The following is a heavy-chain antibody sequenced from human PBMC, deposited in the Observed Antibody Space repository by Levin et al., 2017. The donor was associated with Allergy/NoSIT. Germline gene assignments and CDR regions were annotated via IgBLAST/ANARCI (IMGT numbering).Heavy chain of an antibody. D-gene: IGHD2-15*01. Sequence: PGGSLRLSCAASGFTFSSYAMSWVRQAPGKGLEWVSAISGSGGSTYYADSVKGRFTISRDNSKNTLYLQMNSLRAEDTAVYYCAKPLLIVVVEEDAFDIWGQGTMVTVSS. CDR2: ISGSGGST. V-gene: IGHV3-23*01. J-gene: IGHJ3*02. CDR3: AKPLLIVVVEEDAFDI. CDR1: GFTFSSYA.